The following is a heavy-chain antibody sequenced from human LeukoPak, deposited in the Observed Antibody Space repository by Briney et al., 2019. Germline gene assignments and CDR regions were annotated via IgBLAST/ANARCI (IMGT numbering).Heavy chain of an antibody. CDR3: PGGFGHNWSPFEN. CDR2: ISSSSSYI. Sequence: GGSLRLSCAASGFTFSSYSMNWVRQAPGKGLEWVSSISSSSSYIYYADSVKGRFTISRDNAKNTLSLQMDSLTDDDTALYYCPGGFGHNWSPFENWGQGTLVAVSS. CDR1: GFTFSSYS. V-gene: IGHV3-21*01. D-gene: IGHD1-1*01. J-gene: IGHJ4*02.